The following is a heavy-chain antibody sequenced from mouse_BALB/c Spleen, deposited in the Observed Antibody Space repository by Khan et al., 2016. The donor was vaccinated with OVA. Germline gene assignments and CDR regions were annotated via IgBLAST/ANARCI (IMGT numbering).Heavy chain of an antibody. V-gene: IGHV14-3*02. CDR1: GFNIKDTY. J-gene: IGHJ3*01. CDR2: IDPPNDDS. CDR3: STLYSTPFAF. D-gene: IGHD2-5*01. Sequence: VELVVPGAELVKPGASVKLSCSASGFNIKDTYIHWMKQRPEQGLEWIGRIDPPNDDSKYGPKFQAKATLTADTSSNTAYLQLSSLTSEDAAVYYYSTLYSTPFAFWGQGTMVSVSA.